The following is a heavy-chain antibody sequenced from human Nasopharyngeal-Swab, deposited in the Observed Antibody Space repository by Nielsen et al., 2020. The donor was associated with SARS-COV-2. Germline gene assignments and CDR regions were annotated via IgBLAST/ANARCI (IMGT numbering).Heavy chain of an antibody. CDR1: GGSISSSSYY. J-gene: IGHJ6*03. D-gene: IGHD3-10*01. CDR2: IYYSGST. V-gene: IGHV4-39*07. Sequence: SETLSLTCTVSGGSISSSSYYWGWIRQPPGKGLEWIGSIYYSGSTYYNPSLKSRVTISVDPSKNQFSLKLSSVTSADTAVYYCARGRGRGGIWNYYYYYMDVWGKGTTVTVSS. CDR3: ARGRGRGGIWNYYYYYMDV.